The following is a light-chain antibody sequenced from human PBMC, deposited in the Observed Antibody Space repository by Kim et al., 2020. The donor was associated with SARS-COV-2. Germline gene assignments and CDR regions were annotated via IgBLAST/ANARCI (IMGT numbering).Light chain of an antibody. J-gene: IGKJ2*01. CDR2: GAS. CDR1: QTVTSSN. Sequence: LSPRERATLSCRASQTVTSSNFAWYQHKPGQAPRLLIYGASSRATGIPDRFSGSGSGTDFTLTISRLEPEDFAVYYCQQYGSSRYTFGQGTKLEI. V-gene: IGKV3-20*01. CDR3: QQYGSSRYT.